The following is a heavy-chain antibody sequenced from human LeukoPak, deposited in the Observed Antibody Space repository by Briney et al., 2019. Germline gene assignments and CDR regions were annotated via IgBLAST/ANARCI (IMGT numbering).Heavy chain of an antibody. V-gene: IGHV3-30*18. Sequence: TGGSLRLSCAASGFTFSSYGMHWVRQAPGKGLEWVAVMSYDGSNKFYADSVKGRFTISRHNSKNTVYLQMSSLRVEDTAVYYCAKDRSIGTYYTFDQWGQGTLVTVSS. CDR3: AKDRSIGTYYTFDQ. D-gene: IGHD1-26*01. J-gene: IGHJ4*02. CDR2: MSYDGSNK. CDR1: GFTFSSYG.